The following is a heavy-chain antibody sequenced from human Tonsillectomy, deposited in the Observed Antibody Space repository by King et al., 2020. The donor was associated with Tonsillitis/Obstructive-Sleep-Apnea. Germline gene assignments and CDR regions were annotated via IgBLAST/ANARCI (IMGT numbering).Heavy chain of an antibody. V-gene: IGHV4-59*11. D-gene: IGHD5-24*01. Sequence: QLQESGPGLVTPSETLSLACTVSGGSISGHYWSWIRPPPGKGLEWIGFIYYSGNTNYNPSLKSRVTISVDTSKKQISLKLTSVIAADTAVYYCARDLGREGSMDVWGKGTTVTVSS. J-gene: IGHJ6*03. CDR2: IYYSGNT. CDR1: GGSISGHY. CDR3: ARDLGREGSMDV.